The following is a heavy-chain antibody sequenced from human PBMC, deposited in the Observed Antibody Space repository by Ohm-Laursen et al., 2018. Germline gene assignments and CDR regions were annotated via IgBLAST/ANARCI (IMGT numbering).Heavy chain of an antibody. CDR2: ISVSGSST. Sequence: SLRLSCAASGFTFSISGMTWVRQAPGKGLEWVSGISVSGSSTDCADSVKGRLTISRDNSKNTLYLQMNSLRLEDTAVYYCAREAWGSYDYWGQGTLVTVSS. J-gene: IGHJ4*02. CDR1: GFTFSISG. V-gene: IGHV3-23*01. CDR3: AREAWGSYDY. D-gene: IGHD3-16*01.